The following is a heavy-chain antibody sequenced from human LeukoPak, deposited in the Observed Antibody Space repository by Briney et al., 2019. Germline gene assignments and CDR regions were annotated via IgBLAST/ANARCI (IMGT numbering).Heavy chain of an antibody. CDR1: GFTFSSYA. Sequence: GGSLRLSCAASGFTFSSYAMSWVRQAPGKGLEWVSAISGSGGSTYYADSVKGRFTVSRDNSKNTVYLQMDSLRAEDTAVYYCARDRADGYNYGDYFDNWGQGTLVTVSS. CDR3: ARDRADGYNYGDYFDN. CDR2: ISGSGGST. D-gene: IGHD5-18*01. V-gene: IGHV3-23*01. J-gene: IGHJ4*02.